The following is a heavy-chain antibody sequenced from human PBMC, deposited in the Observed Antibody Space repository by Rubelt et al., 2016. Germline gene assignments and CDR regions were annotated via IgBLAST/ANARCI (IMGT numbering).Heavy chain of an antibody. Sequence: QLQLQESGPGLVKPSEPLSLTCTVSGGSISSSSYYWGWIRQPPGKGLEWIGSIYYSGSTYYNPSLKSRVTISVDTSKDQFSLKLSAVTAADTAVYYCARGEEQWLGEYFQHWGQGTLVTVSS. CDR3: ARGEEQWLGEYFQH. J-gene: IGHJ1*01. CDR1: GGSISSSSYY. V-gene: IGHV4-39*07. D-gene: IGHD6-19*01. CDR2: IYYSGST.